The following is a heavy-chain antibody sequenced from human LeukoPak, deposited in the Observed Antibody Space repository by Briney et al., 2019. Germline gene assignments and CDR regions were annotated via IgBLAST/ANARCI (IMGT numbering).Heavy chain of an antibody. CDR1: GFTFSSYE. CDR3: ARDLVGGSYTYYYYYGMDV. Sequence: GGSLRLSCAASGFTFSSYEMNWVRQAPGKGLEWVSYISSSGSTIYYADSVKGRFTISRDNAKNSLYLQMNSLRAEDTAVYYCARDLVGGSYTYYYYYGMDVWGPGTTVTVSS. D-gene: IGHD1-26*01. V-gene: IGHV3-48*03. CDR2: ISSSGSTI. J-gene: IGHJ6*02.